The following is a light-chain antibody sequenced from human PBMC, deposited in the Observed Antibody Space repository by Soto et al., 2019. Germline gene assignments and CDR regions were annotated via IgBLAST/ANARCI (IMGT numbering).Light chain of an antibody. V-gene: IGLV2-18*02. CDR1: SSDIGQADR. Sequence: QSALTQPPSVSGSPGQSVTISCPGTSSDIGQADRVSWYQQSPGTSPRLMIYEVNNRPSGVPDRFSGSKSGNTASLTISGLQPEDEADYYCTSTTSNKYFVILFGGGTKLSGL. CDR3: TSTTSNKYFVIL. CDR2: EVN. J-gene: IGLJ2*01.